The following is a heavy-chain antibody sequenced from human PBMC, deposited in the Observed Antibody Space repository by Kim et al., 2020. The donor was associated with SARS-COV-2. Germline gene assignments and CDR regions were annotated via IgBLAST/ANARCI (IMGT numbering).Heavy chain of an antibody. D-gene: IGHD3-10*01. CDR3: ARAYYGTGSDGLDV. V-gene: IGHV1-8*01. J-gene: IGHJ6*02. Sequence: AQSLQGRVTMTRDTSTNTAYLELSSLRSEDTAVYYCARAYYGTGSDGLDVWGQGTTVTVSS.